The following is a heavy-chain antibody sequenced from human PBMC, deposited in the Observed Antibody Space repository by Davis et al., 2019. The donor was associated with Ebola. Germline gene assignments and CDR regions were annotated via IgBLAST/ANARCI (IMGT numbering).Heavy chain of an antibody. CDR1: GFTFSSYG. CDR3: AKVLIVLMVYAPLDY. D-gene: IGHD2-8*01. V-gene: IGHV3-30*18. Sequence: GGSLRLSCAAFGFTFSSYGMHWVRQAPGKGLEWVAVISYDGSNKYYADSVKGRFTISRDNSKNTLYLQMNSPRAEDTAVYYCAKVLIVLMVYAPLDYWGQGTLVTVSS. CDR2: ISYDGSNK. J-gene: IGHJ4*02.